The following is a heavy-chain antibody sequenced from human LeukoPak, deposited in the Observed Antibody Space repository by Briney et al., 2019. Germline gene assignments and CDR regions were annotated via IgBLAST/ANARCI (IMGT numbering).Heavy chain of an antibody. CDR2: IYYSGST. D-gene: IGHD6-13*01. V-gene: IGHV4-31*03. CDR3: ARGRSSRHFDY. CDR1: GGYISSGGYY. J-gene: IGHJ4*02. Sequence: SETLSLTCTVSGGYISSGGYYWSWIRQHPGKGLEWIGYIYYSGSTYYNPSLKSRVTISVDTSKNQFSMKLSSVTAADTAVYYCARGRSSRHFDYWGQGTLVTVSS.